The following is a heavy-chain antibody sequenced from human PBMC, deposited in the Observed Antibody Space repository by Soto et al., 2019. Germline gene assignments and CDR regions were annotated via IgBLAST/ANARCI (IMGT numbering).Heavy chain of an antibody. D-gene: IGHD5-18*01. Sequence: PGGSLRLSCAASGFTFSNYAMSWVRQAPGKRLEWVSVVSTSGGNTYYGDSVKGRFTISRDNSRNTLHLQMNSLRADDTAVYFCAKLVDQLWLADSWGQGTLVTVSS. V-gene: IGHV3-23*01. CDR2: VSTSGGNT. J-gene: IGHJ5*01. CDR1: GFTFSNYA. CDR3: AKLVDQLWLADS.